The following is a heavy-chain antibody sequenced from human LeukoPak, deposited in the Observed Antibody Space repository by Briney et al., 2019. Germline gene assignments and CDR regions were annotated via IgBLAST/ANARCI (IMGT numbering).Heavy chain of an antibody. Sequence: GGSLRLSCAASGFTFSIYGMHWVRQAPGKGLEWVAFIRYDGSNKYYADSVKGRFTISRDNSKNTLYLQMNSLRAEDTALYYCARDATTATGWVYMDVWGKGTTVTISS. V-gene: IGHV3-30*02. CDR2: IRYDGSNK. CDR3: ARDATTATGWVYMDV. J-gene: IGHJ6*03. CDR1: GFTFSIYG. D-gene: IGHD6-13*01.